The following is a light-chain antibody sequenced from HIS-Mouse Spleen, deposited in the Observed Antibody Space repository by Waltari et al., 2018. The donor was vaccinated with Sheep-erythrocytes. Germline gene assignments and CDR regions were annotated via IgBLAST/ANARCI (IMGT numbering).Light chain of an antibody. Sequence: DIQLTQSPSFLSASVGDRVTITCRASQGISSYLAWYQQQPGKAPKLLIYAASTLQSGVPSRFSGSGSGTEFTLTISSLQPEDFATYYCQQLNSLTFGGGTKVEIK. V-gene: IGKV1-9*01. CDR3: QQLNSLT. CDR1: QGISSY. J-gene: IGKJ4*01. CDR2: AAS.